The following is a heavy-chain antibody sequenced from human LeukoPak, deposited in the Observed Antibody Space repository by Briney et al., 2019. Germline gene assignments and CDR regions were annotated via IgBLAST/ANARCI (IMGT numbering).Heavy chain of an antibody. CDR3: ARVVRYCSGGSCYSRYYFDY. D-gene: IGHD2-15*01. V-gene: IGHV4-34*01. J-gene: IGHJ4*02. CDR2: INHSGST. CDR1: GGSFSGYY. Sequence: SETLSLTCAVYGGSFSGYYWSWIRQPPGKGLEWIGEINHSGSTNYNPSLKSRVTISADTSKNQFSLKLSSVTAADTAVYYCARVVRYCSGGSCYSRYYFDYWGQGTLVTVSS.